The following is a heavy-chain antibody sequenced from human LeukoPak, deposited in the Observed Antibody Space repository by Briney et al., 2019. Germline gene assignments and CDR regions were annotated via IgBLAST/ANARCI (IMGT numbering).Heavy chain of an antibody. CDR3: AKGNGYYGSGTYGMDV. Sequence: GGSLRLSCAASGFTFSNYAMSWVRQAPGKGQEWVSVISGGGGSTYYADSVKGRFTISRDKSKNTLHLQMNSLRDEDTAVYYCAKGNGYYGSGTYGMDVWGQGTTVTVSS. CDR2: ISGGGGST. J-gene: IGHJ6*02. D-gene: IGHD3-10*01. V-gene: IGHV3-23*01. CDR1: GFTFSNYA.